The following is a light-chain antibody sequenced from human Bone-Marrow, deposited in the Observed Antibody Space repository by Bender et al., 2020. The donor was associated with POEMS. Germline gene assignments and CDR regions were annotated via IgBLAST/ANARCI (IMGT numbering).Light chain of an antibody. CDR3: AVWDDSLNGWV. V-gene: IGLV2-14*01. Sequence: QSALTQPASVSGSPGQSITISCTGTSSDVGYYNYVSWYQQHPGTVPKLMIYEVSNRPSEVPDRFSGSRSGTSASLAISGLQSEDEADYYCAVWDDSLNGWVFGGGTKLTVL. CDR1: SSDVGYYNY. CDR2: EVS. J-gene: IGLJ3*02.